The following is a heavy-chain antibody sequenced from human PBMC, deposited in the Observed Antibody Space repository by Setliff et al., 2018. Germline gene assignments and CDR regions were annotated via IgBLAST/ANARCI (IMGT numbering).Heavy chain of an antibody. V-gene: IGHV4-61*09. J-gene: IGHJ6*03. CDR1: GDSISSRRNY. D-gene: IGHD3-3*01. CDR3: ARMSGFQYIDV. Sequence: SETLSLTCTVSGDSISSRRNYWGWFRQPAGKELEWIGQIYTSWSTNYNPSLKSRVTISLDTSKNQLSLNLSPLTAEDTAVYYCARMSGFQYIDVWDKGTTVTVSS. CDR2: IYTSWST.